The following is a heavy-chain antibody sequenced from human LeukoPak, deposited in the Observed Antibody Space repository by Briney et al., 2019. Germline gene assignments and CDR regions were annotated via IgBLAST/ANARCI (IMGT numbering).Heavy chain of an antibody. V-gene: IGHV5-51*01. CDR3: ARRLTYDSRAYYCLDY. Sequence: GESLKISCKGSGSRFTSYWIGWVRQKPGKGLEWMGIIFPGDSDTRYSPSFQGQVTISADKSISTAYLQWSSLKASDTAMYYCARRLTYDSRAYYCLDYWGQGTLVTVSS. CDR1: GSRFTSYW. J-gene: IGHJ4*02. CDR2: IFPGDSDT. D-gene: IGHD3-22*01.